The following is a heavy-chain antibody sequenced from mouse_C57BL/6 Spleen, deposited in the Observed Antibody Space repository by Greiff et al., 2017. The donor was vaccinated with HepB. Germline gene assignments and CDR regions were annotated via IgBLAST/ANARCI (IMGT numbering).Heavy chain of an antibody. V-gene: IGHV7-3*01. Sequence: EVKLVESGGGLVQPGGSLSLSCAASGFTFTDYYMSWVRQPPGKALEWLGFIRNKANGYTTEYSASVKGRFTISRANSQSILYLQMYALSAEDSATYYCARYSASYGSGYFDVWGTGTTVTVSS. CDR1: GFTFTDYY. CDR2: IRNKANGYTT. CDR3: ARYSASYGSGYFDV. D-gene: IGHD1-1*01. J-gene: IGHJ1*03.